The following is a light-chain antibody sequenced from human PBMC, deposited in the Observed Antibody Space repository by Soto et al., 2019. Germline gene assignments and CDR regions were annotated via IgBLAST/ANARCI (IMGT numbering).Light chain of an antibody. J-gene: IGKJ3*01. V-gene: IGKV3-15*01. CDR3: QQSSTWPFT. CDR2: SAS. Sequence: EIVMTQSPATLSVSPGERATLSCRASQSVRSNLAWYQQKPGQAPRLLIYSASTRATGIPARFSGSGSGTEFALTISRLQSEDFAVYFCQQSSTWPFTFGHGTNVDI. CDR1: QSVRSN.